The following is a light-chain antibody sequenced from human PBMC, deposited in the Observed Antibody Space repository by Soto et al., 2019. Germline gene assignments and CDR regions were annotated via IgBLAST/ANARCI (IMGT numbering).Light chain of an antibody. J-gene: IGKJ4*02. Sequence: DIQMTQSPSSLSASVGDRVTITCRASQCISNYLAWYQQQPGKVPKLLIYAASTLHSGVPSRFSGRGARTDFTLTISSLQPEDVATYYCQKYNRAPLTFGGGTKVDIK. CDR1: QCISNY. CDR2: AAS. V-gene: IGKV1-27*01. CDR3: QKYNRAPLT.